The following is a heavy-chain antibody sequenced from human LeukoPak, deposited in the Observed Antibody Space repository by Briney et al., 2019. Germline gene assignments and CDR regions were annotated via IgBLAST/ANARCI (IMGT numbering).Heavy chain of an antibody. J-gene: IGHJ4*02. Sequence: GGSLRLSCAASGFIFSSYSMNWVRQAPGKGLEWVSYISSSSSTIYYADSVKGRFTISRDNAKNSLYLQMNSLRAEDTAVYYCARDLSSGWYNYWGQGTPVTVSS. D-gene: IGHD6-19*01. CDR1: GFIFSSYS. CDR2: ISSSSSTI. CDR3: ARDLSSGWYNY. V-gene: IGHV3-48*01.